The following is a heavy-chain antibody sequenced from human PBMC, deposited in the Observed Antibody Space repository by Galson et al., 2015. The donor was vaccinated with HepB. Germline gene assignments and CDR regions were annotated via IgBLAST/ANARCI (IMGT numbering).Heavy chain of an antibody. J-gene: IGHJ4*02. CDR3: AKGIAAPGTAFDY. Sequence: SLRLSCAASGFTFSHYSMNWVRQAPGKGLEWVSSISSSSSYIYYADSVKGRFTISRDNAKNSLYLQMNSLRAEDTAIYYCAKGIAAPGTAFDYWGQGTLVTVSS. CDR1: GFTFSHYS. V-gene: IGHV3-21*01. D-gene: IGHD6-13*01. CDR2: ISSSSSYI.